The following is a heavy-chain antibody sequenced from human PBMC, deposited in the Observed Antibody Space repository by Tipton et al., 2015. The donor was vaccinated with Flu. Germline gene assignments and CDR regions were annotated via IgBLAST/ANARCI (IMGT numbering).Heavy chain of an antibody. CDR2: IYRSGST. Sequence: TLSLICAVSGDSITSDYYWGWIRQPPGKGLEWIASIYRSGSTDYNPSLRSRVTVSVNTSKNQFSLKLSSVTAADTAVYYCARSRAPYYYYAMDVWGQGTTVTVSS. J-gene: IGHJ6*02. CDR1: GDSITSDYY. V-gene: IGHV4-38-2*01. CDR3: ARSRAPYYYYAMDV.